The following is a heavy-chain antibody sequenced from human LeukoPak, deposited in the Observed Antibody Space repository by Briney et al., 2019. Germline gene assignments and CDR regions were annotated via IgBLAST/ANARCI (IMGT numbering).Heavy chain of an antibody. CDR1: GFTFSNFW. CDR2: IKQDGSEK. CDR3: AGSYGD. V-gene: IGHV3-7*01. D-gene: IGHD4-17*01. J-gene: IGHJ4*02. Sequence: GGSLRLSCAVSGFTFSNFWMTWVRQAPGEGLEWVGNIKQDGSEKYYVDSVKGRFTISRDNAKNSLYLQMNSLRAEDTTVYYCAGSYGDWGQGTLVTVSS.